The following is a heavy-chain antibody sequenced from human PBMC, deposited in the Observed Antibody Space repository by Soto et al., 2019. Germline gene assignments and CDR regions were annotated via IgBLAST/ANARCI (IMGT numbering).Heavy chain of an antibody. J-gene: IGHJ3*02. CDR2: ISYDGSNK. D-gene: IGHD6-13*01. CDR1: GFTFSSYA. Sequence: PVGSLRLSCAASGFTFSSYAMHWVRQAPGKGLEWVAVISYDGSNKYYADSVKGRFTISRDNSKNTLYLQMNSLRAEDTVVYYCAREYSSSWYRYAFDIWGQGTMVTVSS. V-gene: IGHV3-30-3*01. CDR3: AREYSSSWYRYAFDI.